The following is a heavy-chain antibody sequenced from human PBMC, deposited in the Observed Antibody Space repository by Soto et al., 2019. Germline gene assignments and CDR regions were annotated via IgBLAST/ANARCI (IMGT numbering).Heavy chain of an antibody. CDR1: GYTFTSYA. CDR3: AREPTYYDFWSGYYTLPDGMDV. Sequence: ASVKVSCKASGYTFTSYAMHWVRQAPGQRLEWMGWINAGNGNTKYSQKFQGRVTITRDTSASTAYMELSSLRSEGTAVYYCAREPTYYDFWSGYYTLPDGMDVWGQGTTVTVSS. V-gene: IGHV1-3*01. D-gene: IGHD3-3*01. CDR2: INAGNGNT. J-gene: IGHJ6*02.